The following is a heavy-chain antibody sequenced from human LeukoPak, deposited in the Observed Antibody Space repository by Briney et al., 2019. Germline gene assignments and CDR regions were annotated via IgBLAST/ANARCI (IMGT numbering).Heavy chain of an antibody. CDR2: ISAYNGNT. J-gene: IGHJ4*02. CDR1: GYTFTSYG. D-gene: IGHD3-16*01. V-gene: IGHV1-18*01. CDR3: ARAPLGELFDY. Sequence: ASVKVSCKASGYTFTSYGISRVRQAPGQGLEWMGWISAYNGNTDYAQKLQGRVTMTTDTSTSTAYMELRSLRSDDTAVYYCARAPLGELFDYWGQGTLVTVSS.